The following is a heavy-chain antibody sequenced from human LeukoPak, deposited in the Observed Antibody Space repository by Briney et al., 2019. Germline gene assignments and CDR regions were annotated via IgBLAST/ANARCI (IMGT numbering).Heavy chain of an antibody. Sequence: GGSLRLSCAASGFTFSSYAMCWVRQAPGKGLEWVSAISGSGGSTYYADSVKGRFTISRDNSKNTLYLQMNSLRAEDTAVYYWAKHPSWVAARPPPHGMDAFDIWGQGTMVTVSS. CDR1: GFTFSSYA. D-gene: IGHD6-6*01. V-gene: IGHV3-23*01. J-gene: IGHJ3*02. CDR2: ISGSGGST. CDR3: AKHPSWVAARPPPHGMDAFDI.